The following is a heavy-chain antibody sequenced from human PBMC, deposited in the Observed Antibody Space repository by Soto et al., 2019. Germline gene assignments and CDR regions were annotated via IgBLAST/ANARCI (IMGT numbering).Heavy chain of an antibody. CDR1: GGSISSSNW. Sequence: QVQLQESGPGLVKPSGTLSLTCAVSGGSISSSNWWSWVRQPPGKGLEWIGEIYHSGSTNYNPSLKSLVTISVDKSKNQFSLKLSSVTAADTAVYYCARDSRNYYDSSGYYFDAFDIWGQGTMVTVSS. J-gene: IGHJ3*02. D-gene: IGHD3-22*01. CDR2: IYHSGST. CDR3: ARDSRNYYDSSGYYFDAFDI. V-gene: IGHV4-4*02.